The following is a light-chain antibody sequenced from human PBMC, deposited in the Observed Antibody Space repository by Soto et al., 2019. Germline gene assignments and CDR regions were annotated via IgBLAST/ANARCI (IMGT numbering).Light chain of an antibody. CDR1: QTVRNNY. Sequence: EFVLTQSPGTLSLSPGERATLSCRASQTVRNNYLAWYQQKPGQAPRLLIYDASSRATGIPDRFSGGGSGTDFTLTISSLQSEDFAVCYCQQYNDWPQTFGQGTKVDIK. CDR2: DAS. CDR3: QQYNDWPQT. J-gene: IGKJ1*01. V-gene: IGKV3-20*01.